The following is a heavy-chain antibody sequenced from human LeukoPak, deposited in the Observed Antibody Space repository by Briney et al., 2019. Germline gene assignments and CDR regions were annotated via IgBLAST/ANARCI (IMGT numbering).Heavy chain of an antibody. CDR3: ARDPVANGPRQDYFDY. V-gene: IGHV3-21*01. Sequence: GGSLRLSCAASGFSFSTYSMNWVRQAPGKGLEWVSSLSSSSSYIYYADSVKGRFTISRDNAKNSLYLQMNSLRADDTAVYYCARDPVANGPRQDYFDYWGQGTLVTVSS. D-gene: IGHD2-15*01. CDR2: LSSSSSYI. J-gene: IGHJ4*02. CDR1: GFSFSTYS.